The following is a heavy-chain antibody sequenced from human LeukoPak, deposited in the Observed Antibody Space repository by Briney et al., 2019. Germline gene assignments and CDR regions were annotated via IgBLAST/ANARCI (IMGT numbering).Heavy chain of an antibody. CDR3: ARVGRTKVATMAY. Sequence: ASVKVSCKASGYTFTNYGIIWVRQAPGQGLEWMGWISGSSENTDSAQKFQGRATMTTDTSTSTAYMELRNLRSDDTATYYCARVGRTKVATMAYWGQGTLVTVSS. D-gene: IGHD5-12*01. CDR1: GYTFTNYG. V-gene: IGHV1-18*01. CDR2: ISGSSENT. J-gene: IGHJ4*02.